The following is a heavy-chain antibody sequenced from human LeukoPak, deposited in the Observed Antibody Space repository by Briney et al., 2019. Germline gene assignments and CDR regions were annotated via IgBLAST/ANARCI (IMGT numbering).Heavy chain of an antibody. CDR1: GGTFSSYA. CDR3: ARQGGSYSTPSYDY. CDR2: IIPIFGTA. D-gene: IGHD1-26*01. J-gene: IGHJ4*02. V-gene: IGHV1-69*05. Sequence: SVTVSCKASGGTFSSYAISWVRQAPGQGLEWMGGIIPIFGTANYAQKFQGRVTITTDESTSTAYMELSSLKASDTAMYYCARQGGSYSTPSYDYWGQGTLVTVSS.